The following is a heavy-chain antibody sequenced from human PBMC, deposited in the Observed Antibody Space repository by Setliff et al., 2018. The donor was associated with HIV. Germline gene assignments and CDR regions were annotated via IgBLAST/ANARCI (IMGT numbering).Heavy chain of an antibody. V-gene: IGHV3-30*02. CDR1: GFTFSSSW. J-gene: IGHJ4*02. CDR3: AKVDNGHCTSASCRDFDY. D-gene: IGHD2-2*03. CDR2: SRSDETNK. Sequence: GGSMRLSCAASGFTFSSSWMSWVRQAPGKGLEWVAFSRSDETNKYYSDSVKGRFPISRDTPKNTLFLQINSLTAEDTAVYYCAKVDNGHCTSASCRDFDYWGQGTLVTVSS.